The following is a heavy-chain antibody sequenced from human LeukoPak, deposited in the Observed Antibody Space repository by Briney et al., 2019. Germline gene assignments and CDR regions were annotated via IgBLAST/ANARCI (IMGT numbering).Heavy chain of an antibody. CDR3: AREGGTVTTSDDAFDI. Sequence: WETLSLTCTASGGSISSYYWSWIRQPPGKGLEWIGYIYYSGSTNYNPSLKSRVTISVDTSKNQFSLKLSSVTAADTAVYYCAREGGTVTTSDDAFDIWGQGTMVTVSS. V-gene: IGHV4-59*01. J-gene: IGHJ3*02. D-gene: IGHD4-17*01. CDR1: GGSISSYY. CDR2: IYYSGST.